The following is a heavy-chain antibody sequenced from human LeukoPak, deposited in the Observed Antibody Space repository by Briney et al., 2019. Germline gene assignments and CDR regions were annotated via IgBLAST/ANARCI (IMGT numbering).Heavy chain of an antibody. J-gene: IGHJ4*02. CDR2: ISGSGGST. CDR3: TKEPLYCGGDCYEPFDY. V-gene: IGHV3-23*01. D-gene: IGHD2-21*02. Sequence: GGSLRLSCAASGFTFSSYAMSCVRQAPGKGLEWVSAISGSGGSTYYADSVKGRFTISRENSKNTLYLQMKSLRAEDTAVYYCTKEPLYCGGDCYEPFDYWGQGTLVTVSS. CDR1: GFTFSSYA.